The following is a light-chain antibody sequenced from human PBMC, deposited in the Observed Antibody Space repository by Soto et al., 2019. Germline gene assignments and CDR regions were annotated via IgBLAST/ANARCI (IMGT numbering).Light chain of an antibody. V-gene: IGKV3-15*01. Sequence: EIMMTQSPATLSVSPGGSATLSCRASQHVSSNFAWYRQKPGQAPTLLIYRASTRATGIPARFSGSGSGTEFTPTTSCLYSEDFAVYYCQQYNNLPYTFVQGTKFEIK. CDR3: QQYNNLPYT. CDR1: QHVSSN. J-gene: IGKJ2*01. CDR2: RAS.